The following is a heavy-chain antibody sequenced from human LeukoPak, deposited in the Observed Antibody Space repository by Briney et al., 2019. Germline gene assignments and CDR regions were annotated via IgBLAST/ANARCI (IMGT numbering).Heavy chain of an antibody. D-gene: IGHD4-11*01. J-gene: IGHJ4*02. Sequence: VASVKVFCKASGGTFSSYAISWVRQAPGQGLEWMGRIIPIFGIANYAQKFQGRVTIIADKSTSTAYMELSSLRSEDTAVYYCARVASDYSTYYFDYWGQGTLVTVSS. V-gene: IGHV1-69*04. CDR2: IIPIFGIA. CDR3: ARVASDYSTYYFDY. CDR1: GGTFSSYA.